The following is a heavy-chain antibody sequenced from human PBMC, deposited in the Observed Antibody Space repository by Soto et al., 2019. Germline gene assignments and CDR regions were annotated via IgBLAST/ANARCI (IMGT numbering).Heavy chain of an antibody. V-gene: IGHV1-69*04. CDR3: AREFRVVAATYWFDP. CDR1: GGTFSSYT. D-gene: IGHD2-15*01. J-gene: IGHJ5*02. CDR2: IIPILGIA. Sequence: GASVKVSCKASGGTFSSYTISWVRQAPGQGLEWMGRIIPILGIANYAQKFQGRVTITADKSTSTAYMELSSLRSEDTAVYYCAREFRVVAATYWFDPWGQGTLVTVSS.